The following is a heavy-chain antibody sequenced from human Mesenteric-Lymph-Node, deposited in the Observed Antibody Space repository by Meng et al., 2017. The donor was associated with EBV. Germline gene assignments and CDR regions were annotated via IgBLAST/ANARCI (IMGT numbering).Heavy chain of an antibody. D-gene: IGHD6-13*01. J-gene: IGHJ5*02. Sequence: QVQLVQSVSDLKKPGASVKVSCKASGYIFTTSAINWVRQAPGQGLEWMGWINTNTGDPTYAQGFTGRFVFSLDTSVSTAYLQISSLEAEDTAIYYCARDSRIVAPGTRPFDPWGQGTLVTVSS. V-gene: IGHV7-4-1*02. CDR3: ARDSRIVAPGTRPFDP. CDR2: INTNTGDP. CDR1: GYIFTTSA.